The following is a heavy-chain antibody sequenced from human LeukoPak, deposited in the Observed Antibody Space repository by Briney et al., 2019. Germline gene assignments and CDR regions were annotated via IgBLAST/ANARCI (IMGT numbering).Heavy chain of an antibody. Sequence: GGSLRLSCAASGFTFDDYAMHWVRRAPGKGLEWVSGISWNSGSIGYADSVKGRFTISRDNAKNSLYLQMNSLRAEDTALYYCAKDREDGYNLSFDYWGQGTLVTVSS. D-gene: IGHD5-24*01. CDR3: AKDREDGYNLSFDY. CDR2: ISWNSGSI. CDR1: GFTFDDYA. V-gene: IGHV3-9*01. J-gene: IGHJ4*02.